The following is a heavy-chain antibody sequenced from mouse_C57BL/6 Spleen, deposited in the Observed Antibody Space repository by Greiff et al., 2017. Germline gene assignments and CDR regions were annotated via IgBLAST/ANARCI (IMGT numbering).Heavy chain of an antibody. J-gene: IGHJ4*01. CDR3: ARRITTVVADYYAMDD. CDR2: IYPGDGDT. D-gene: IGHD1-1*01. Sequence: VQLQQSGAELVKPGASVKISCKASGYAFRSYWMNWVKQRPGKGLEWIGQIYPGDGDTNYNGKFKGKATLTADKSSSTAYMQLSSLTSEDSAVYFCARRITTVVADYYAMDDWGQGTSVTVSS. CDR1: GYAFRSYW. V-gene: IGHV1-80*01.